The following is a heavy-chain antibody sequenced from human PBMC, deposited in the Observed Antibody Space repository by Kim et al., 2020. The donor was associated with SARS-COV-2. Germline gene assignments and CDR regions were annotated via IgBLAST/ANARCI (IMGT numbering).Heavy chain of an antibody. CDR1: GFTFTSSA. CDR3: AAERNYYYGSGTDWGVSYYYYGMDV. V-gene: IGHV1-58*01. CDR2: IVVGSGNT. Sequence: SVKVSCKASGFTFTSSAVQWVRQARGQRLEWIGWIVVGSGNTNYAQKFQERVTITRDMSTSTAYMELSSLRSEDTAVYYCAAERNYYYGSGTDWGVSYYYYGMDVWGQGTTVTVSS. D-gene: IGHD3-10*01. J-gene: IGHJ6*02.